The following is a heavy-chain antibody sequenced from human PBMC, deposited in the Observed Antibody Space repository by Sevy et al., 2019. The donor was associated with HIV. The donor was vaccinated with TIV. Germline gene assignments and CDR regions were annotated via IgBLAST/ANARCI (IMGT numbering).Heavy chain of an antibody. CDR1: GGSFSGHY. V-gene: IGHV4-34*01. J-gene: IGHJ4*02. D-gene: IGHD3-3*01. Sequence: SETLSLTCAVYGGSFSGHYWSWILQPPGKGLEWIGEINHSGSTNYNPSLKSRVTISVDTSKNQFSLKLSSVTAADTAVYFCARGEGDLTIWGQGTLVTVSS. CDR3: ARGEGDLTI. CDR2: INHSGST.